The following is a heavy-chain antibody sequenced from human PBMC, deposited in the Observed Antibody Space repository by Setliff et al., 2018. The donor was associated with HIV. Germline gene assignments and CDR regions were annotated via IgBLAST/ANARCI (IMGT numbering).Heavy chain of an antibody. V-gene: IGHV4-39*02. Sequence: PSETLSLTCTVSGGSIIINDYYWGWIRQSPGKGLEWIGSIVYSGTTYYNVSLESRVTISVDTSKNQFSLKLSSVTAADTAVYYCARERDDSGDYLSLFVHWGQGALVTVSS. J-gene: IGHJ4*02. CDR3: ARERDDSGDYLSLFVH. CDR2: IVYSGTT. D-gene: IGHD4-17*01. CDR1: GGSIIINDYY.